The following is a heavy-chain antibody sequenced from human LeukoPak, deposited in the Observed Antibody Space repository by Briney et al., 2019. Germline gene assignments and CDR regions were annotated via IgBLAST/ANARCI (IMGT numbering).Heavy chain of an antibody. D-gene: IGHD4-11*01. Sequence: GGSLRLSCAASGFTFDDCAMHWVRQAPGKGLEWVSGISWNSGSIGYADSVKGRFTISRDNAKNSLFLQMNSLRAEDTALYYCAKDPVPDYSYQFDYWGQGTLVTVSS. CDR2: ISWNSGSI. CDR3: AKDPVPDYSYQFDY. J-gene: IGHJ4*02. CDR1: GFTFDDCA. V-gene: IGHV3-9*01.